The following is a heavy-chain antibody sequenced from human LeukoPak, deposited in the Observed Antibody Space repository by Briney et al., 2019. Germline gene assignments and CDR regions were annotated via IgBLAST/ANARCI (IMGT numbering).Heavy chain of an antibody. J-gene: IGHJ4*02. V-gene: IGHV3-30*18. CDR3: AKGAYYDSSGYYPAFDY. Sequence: GGSLRLSCAASGFTFSSYGMHWVRQAPGKGLEWVAVISYDGSNKYYADSVKGRFTISRDNSKNTLYLQMDSLRAEDTAVYYCAKGAYYDSSGYYPAFDYWGQGTLVTVSS. CDR1: GFTFSSYG. CDR2: ISYDGSNK. D-gene: IGHD3-22*01.